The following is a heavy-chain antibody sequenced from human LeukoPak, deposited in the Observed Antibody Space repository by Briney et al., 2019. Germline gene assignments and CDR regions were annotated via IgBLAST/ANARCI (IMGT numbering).Heavy chain of an antibody. CDR1: GGTFTNYA. CDR2: IIPISGAT. CDR3: ARVGVPATISDWFDP. Sequence: RASVKVSCKASGGTFTNYAISWVRQAPGQGLEWMGGIIPISGATNYAQKLQGRVTITTDESTSTAYMELSSLRSEDTAVYYCARVGVPATISDWFDPWGQGTLVTVSS. J-gene: IGHJ5*02. V-gene: IGHV1-69*05. D-gene: IGHD2-2*02.